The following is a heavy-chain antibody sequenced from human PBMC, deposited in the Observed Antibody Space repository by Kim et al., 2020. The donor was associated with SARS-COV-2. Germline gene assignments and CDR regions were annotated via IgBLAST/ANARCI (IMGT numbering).Heavy chain of an antibody. D-gene: IGHD4-17*01. CDR3: ARVVRSTVHSFDY. Sequence: YNPSLKSRVTISVDTSKNQFSLKLSSVTAADTAVYYCARVVRSTVHSFDYWGQGTLVTVSS. J-gene: IGHJ4*02. V-gene: IGHV4-39*07.